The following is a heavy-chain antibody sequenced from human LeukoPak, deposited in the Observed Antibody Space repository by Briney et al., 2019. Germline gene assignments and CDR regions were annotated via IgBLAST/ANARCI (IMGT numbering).Heavy chain of an antibody. CDR2: ISGDGGST. V-gene: IGHV3-43*02. J-gene: IGHJ4*02. CDR3: ARDLAAASY. CDR1: GFTFDDYA. Sequence: PGGSLRLSCAASGFTFDDYAMHWVRQAPGKGLEWVSLISGDGGSTYYADSVKGRFTISRDNSKNSLYLQMNSLRTEDTAVYYCARDLAAASYWGQGTLVTVSS. D-gene: IGHD6-13*01.